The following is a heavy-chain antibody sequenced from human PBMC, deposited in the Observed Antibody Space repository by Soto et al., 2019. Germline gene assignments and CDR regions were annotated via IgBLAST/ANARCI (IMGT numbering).Heavy chain of an antibody. CDR2: IKSKAHGGTT. CDR3: ASYRDSSALRRSDY. D-gene: IGHD3-22*01. Sequence: EVQLEESGGGLIKPGESLTLSCAASDFILSDAWMKWVRQAPGKGLEWVGRIKSKAHGGTTDYSAPLKGRFTILRDDSKKTLYLQMNSPQPEDTAMYYCASYRDSSALRRSDYWGQGALVTVSS. CDR1: DFILSDAW. J-gene: IGHJ4*02. V-gene: IGHV3-15*07.